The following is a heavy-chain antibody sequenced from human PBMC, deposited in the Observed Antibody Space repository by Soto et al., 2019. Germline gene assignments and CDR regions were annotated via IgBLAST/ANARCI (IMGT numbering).Heavy chain of an antibody. CDR2: IRSKAYGGTT. V-gene: IGHV3-49*03. Sequence: GGSLRLSCTASGVTFGDYAMSWFRQAPGKGLEWVGFIRSKAYGGTTEYAASVKGRFTISRDDSKSIAYLQMNSLKTEDTAVYYCTRDLGYSSSAGYYYGMDVWGQATTVTVSS. CDR1: GVTFGDYA. J-gene: IGHJ6*02. D-gene: IGHD6-6*01. CDR3: TRDLGYSSSAGYYYGMDV.